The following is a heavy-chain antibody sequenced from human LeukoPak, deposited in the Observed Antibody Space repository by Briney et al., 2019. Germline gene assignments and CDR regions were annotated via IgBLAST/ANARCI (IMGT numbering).Heavy chain of an antibody. Sequence: GGSLRLSCAASGFTVSSNYMNWVRQAPGKGRGWVSVINSGGNAYYAASVKGRFTISRDNSENMLYLQMNSLRADDTAVYYCARSQGGTMSLRHFDLWGRGTLVTVSS. CDR1: GFTVSSNY. V-gene: IGHV3-53*01. CDR3: ARSQGGTMSLRHFDL. D-gene: IGHD3-22*01. J-gene: IGHJ2*01. CDR2: INSGGNA.